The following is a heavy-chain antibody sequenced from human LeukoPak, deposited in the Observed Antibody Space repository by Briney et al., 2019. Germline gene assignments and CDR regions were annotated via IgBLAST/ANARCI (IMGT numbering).Heavy chain of an antibody. CDR3: ARARGVSTGYRPIDY. CDR2: IWYDGSNK. D-gene: IGHD3-22*01. V-gene: IGHV3-33*01. Sequence: GGSLRLSCAAPGFTFSTSGMNWARKAQGKGLEWLPVIWYDGSNKHYAESVKGRFSISRDNSKSTLYLQMNSLRAEDTAVYYCARARGVSTGYRPIDYWGQGTLVTVSS. CDR1: GFTFSTSG. J-gene: IGHJ4*02.